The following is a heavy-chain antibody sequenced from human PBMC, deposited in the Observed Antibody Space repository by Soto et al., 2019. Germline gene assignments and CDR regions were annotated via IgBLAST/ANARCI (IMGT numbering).Heavy chain of an antibody. CDR2: IKSKTDGGTT. CDR1: GFTFSNAW. D-gene: IGHD3-9*01. J-gene: IGHJ4*02. Sequence: GGSLRLSCAASGFTFSNAWMSWVRQAPGKGLEWVGRIKSKTDGGTTDYAAPVKGRFTISRDDSKNTLYLQMNSLKTEDTAVYYCTTDLGGFDWLLYYDYWGQGTLVTVSS. CDR3: TTDLGGFDWLLYYDY. V-gene: IGHV3-15*01.